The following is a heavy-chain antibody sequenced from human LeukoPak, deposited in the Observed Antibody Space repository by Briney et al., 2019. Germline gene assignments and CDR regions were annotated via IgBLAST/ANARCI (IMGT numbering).Heavy chain of an antibody. CDR3: ARDLSAPPHLVTYYHSMDG. D-gene: IGHD6-13*01. J-gene: IGHJ6*01. Sequence: GGSLRLSCAASGFTFSNYWMSWVRQAPGKGLEWVSYISSGSNTIDYADSVKGRFTISRDNAKSSFYLQMNSLRAEDTAVYYFARDLSAPPHLVTYYHSMDGWGKGAAVTVSS. V-gene: IGHV3-48*01. CDR1: GFTFSNYW. CDR2: ISSGSNTI.